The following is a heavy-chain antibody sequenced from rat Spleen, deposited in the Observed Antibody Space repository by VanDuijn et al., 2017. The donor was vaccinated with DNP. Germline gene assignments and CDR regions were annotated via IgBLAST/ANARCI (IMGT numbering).Heavy chain of an antibody. D-gene: IGHD1-9*01. CDR1: GYSITGTYR. J-gene: IGHJ2*01. V-gene: IGHV3-3*01. CDR3: ARCTYCGCNWDY. Sequence: DVQLQESGPGLVKPSQSLSLTCSVTGYSITGTYRWNWIRKFPGSKLEWMGNINNEEYTKYDPSLKSRISITRNTSKNQFFLQVNSVTTEDTATYYCARCTYCGCNWDYWGQGVMVTVSS. CDR2: INNEEYT.